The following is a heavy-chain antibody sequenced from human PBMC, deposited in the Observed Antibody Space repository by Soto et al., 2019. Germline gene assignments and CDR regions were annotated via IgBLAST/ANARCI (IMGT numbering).Heavy chain of an antibody. J-gene: IGHJ6*02. CDR3: ARLSSSWPYYYYGMDV. D-gene: IGHD6-13*01. Sequence: PSETLSLTCSVSGGSISSSSYYWGWIRQPPGKGLEWIGSIYYSGSTYYNPSLKSRVTISVDTSKNQFSLKLSSVTAADTAVYYCARLSSSWPYYYYGMDVWGQGTPVTVSS. V-gene: IGHV4-39*01. CDR2: IYYSGST. CDR1: GGSISSSSYY.